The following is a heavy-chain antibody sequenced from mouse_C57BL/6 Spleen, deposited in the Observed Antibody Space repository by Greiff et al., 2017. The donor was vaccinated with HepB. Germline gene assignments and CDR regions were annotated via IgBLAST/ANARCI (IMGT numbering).Heavy chain of an antibody. CDR3: ARRGWANRGYYAMDY. CDR2: IYPGSGST. J-gene: IGHJ4*01. V-gene: IGHV1-55*01. Sequence: QVQLQQPGAELVKPGASVKMSCKASGYTFTSYWITWVKQRPGQGLEWIGDIYPGSGSTNYNEKFKSKATLTVDTSSSTAYMQLSSLTSEDSAVYYCARRGWANRGYYAMDYWGQGTSVTVSS. CDR1: GYTFTSYW. D-gene: IGHD3-3*01.